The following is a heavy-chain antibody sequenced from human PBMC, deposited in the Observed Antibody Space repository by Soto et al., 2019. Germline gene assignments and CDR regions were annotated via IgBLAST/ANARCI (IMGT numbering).Heavy chain of an antibody. CDR3: ERGISTTRYYYYYGMDV. CDR2: INPSGGIT. V-gene: IGHV1-46*01. CDR1: GCTLTSYY. D-gene: IGHD2-2*01. J-gene: IGHJ6*02. Sequence: ASVKVSCKASGCTLTSYYLHWVRQAPGQGPEWMGIINPSGGITNDAQKFQDRVTMTSDTSTSTVYMELSSLRSEDTAVYYCERGISTTRYYYYYGMDVWGQGTTVTV.